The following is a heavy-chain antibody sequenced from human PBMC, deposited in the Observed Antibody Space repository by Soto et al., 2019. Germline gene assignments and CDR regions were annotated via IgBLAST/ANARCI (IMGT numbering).Heavy chain of an antibody. Sequence: GGSLRLSCAASGFPFSPYTMHWVRQAPGKGLEWVAVISYDGSNKYYADSVKGRFTISRDNSKNTLYLQMNSLRAEDTAVYYCAKDGSGSALDYWGQGTLVTVSS. CDR2: ISYDGSNK. CDR1: GFPFSPYT. J-gene: IGHJ4*02. V-gene: IGHV3-30*04. D-gene: IGHD3-22*01. CDR3: AKDGSGSALDY.